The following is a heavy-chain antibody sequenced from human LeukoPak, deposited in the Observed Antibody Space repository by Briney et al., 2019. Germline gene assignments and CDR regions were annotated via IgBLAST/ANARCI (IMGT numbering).Heavy chain of an antibody. CDR1: GYTFTSYY. V-gene: IGHV1-46*01. Sequence: GASVKVSCKASGYTFTSYYMHWVRQAPGQGLEWMGIINPSGGSTSYAQKFQGRVTMTRDTSTSTVYMELSSLRSEDTAVYYCARDYYGSGSYRDAFDIWGQGTMVTVSS. CDR2: INPSGGST. J-gene: IGHJ3*02. D-gene: IGHD3-10*01. CDR3: ARDYYGSGSYRDAFDI.